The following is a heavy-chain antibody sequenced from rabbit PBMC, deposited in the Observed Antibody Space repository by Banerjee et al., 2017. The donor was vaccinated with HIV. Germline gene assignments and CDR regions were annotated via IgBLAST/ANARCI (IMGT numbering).Heavy chain of an antibody. CDR3: ARGSTYYVNL. CDR2: IAISSGST. V-gene: IGHV1S45*01. Sequence: QEQLVESGGGLVQPEGSLTLTCKASGFTLSSDWMCWVRQAPGKGLEWIACIAISSGSTDYANWAKGRFTISKTSSTTVTLQMTSLIAADTATYFCARGSTYYVNLWGQGTLVT. D-gene: IGHD8-1*01. CDR1: GFTLSSDW. J-gene: IGHJ3*01.